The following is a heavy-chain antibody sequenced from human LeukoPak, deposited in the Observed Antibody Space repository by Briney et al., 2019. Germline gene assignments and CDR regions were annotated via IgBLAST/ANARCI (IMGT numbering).Heavy chain of an antibody. V-gene: IGHV3-21*01. CDR1: GFTFSSYS. CDR3: ARTNVDIVATPRFRRGYFDY. CDR2: ISSSSSYI. Sequence: KSGGSLRRSCAASGFTFSSYSMNWVRQAPGKGLEWVSSISSSSSYIYYADSVKGRFTISRDNAKNSLYLQMYSLRAVDTAVYYCARTNVDIVATPRFRRGYFDYWGQGTLVTVSS. J-gene: IGHJ4*02. D-gene: IGHD5-12*01.